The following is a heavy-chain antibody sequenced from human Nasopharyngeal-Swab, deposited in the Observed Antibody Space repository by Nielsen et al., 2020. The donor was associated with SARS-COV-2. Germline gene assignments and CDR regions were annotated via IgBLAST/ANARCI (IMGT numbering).Heavy chain of an antibody. J-gene: IGHJ6*03. CDR3: ARGYYDSSGWVDYYYYYMDV. D-gene: IGHD3-22*01. V-gene: IGHV4-59*01. CDR1: GGSISSYY. CDR2: IYYSGST. Sequence: SETLSLTCTVSGGSISSYYWSWIRQPPGKGLEWIGYIYYSGSTNCNPSLKSRVTISVDTSKNQFSLKLSSVTAADTAVYYCARGYYDSSGWVDYYYYYMDVWGKGTTVTVSS.